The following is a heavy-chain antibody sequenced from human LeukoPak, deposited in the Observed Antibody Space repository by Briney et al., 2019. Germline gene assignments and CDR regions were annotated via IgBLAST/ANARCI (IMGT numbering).Heavy chain of an antibody. CDR3: EKGRVMLVPELGY. V-gene: IGHV3-23*01. CDR2: ISGSGGST. J-gene: IGHJ4*02. CDR1: GFTLSRDS. D-gene: IGHD3-16*01. Sequence: GGSLRLSWAAAGFTLSRDSIRWVRQAPGEGLDWVSAISGSGGSTYYPDSVKGRFTISRDNSKNTLYLKINSLKAEDRAVYYCEKGRVMLVPELGYWDQGNLVTVS.